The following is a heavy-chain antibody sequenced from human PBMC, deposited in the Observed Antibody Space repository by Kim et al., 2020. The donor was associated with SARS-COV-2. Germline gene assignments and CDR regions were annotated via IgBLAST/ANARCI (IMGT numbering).Heavy chain of an antibody. J-gene: IGHJ4*02. CDR1: GFTFSSYE. D-gene: IGHD6-6*01. V-gene: IGHV3-48*03. CDR3: ASTYSSSSSSLTVFDY. Sequence: GGSLRLSCVGSGFTFSSYEMTWVRQAPGKGLEWVSYIMSSGSTMYYADSVKGRFTISRDNAKNSLYLQMNSLRDEDTAVYYCASTYSSSSSSLTVFDYWGQGTLVTVSS. CDR2: IMSSGSTM.